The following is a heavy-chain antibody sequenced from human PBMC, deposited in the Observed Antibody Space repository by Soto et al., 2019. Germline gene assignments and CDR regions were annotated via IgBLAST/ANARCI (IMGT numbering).Heavy chain of an antibody. CDR1: GYTFTSYG. CDR2: ISAYNGNT. J-gene: IGHJ6*02. V-gene: IGHV1-18*04. D-gene: IGHD3-9*01. CDR3: ARENVEWLPPNRYYYYGMDV. Sequence: QVQLVQSGAEVKKPGASVKVSCKASGYTFTSYGISWVRQAPGQGLEWMGWISAYNGNTNYAQKLQGRVTMTTDTSTSTAYMEVRSLRSDDTAVYSGARENVEWLPPNRYYYYGMDVWGQGTTVTVSS.